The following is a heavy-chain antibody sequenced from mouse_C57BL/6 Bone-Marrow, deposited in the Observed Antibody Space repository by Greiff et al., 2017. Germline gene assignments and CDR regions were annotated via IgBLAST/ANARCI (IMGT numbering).Heavy chain of an antibody. V-gene: IGHV1-81*01. CDR3: ARGWFYFDY. J-gene: IGHJ2*01. D-gene: IGHD1-1*02. Sequence: VQLQQSGAELARPGASVKLSWKASGYTFTSYGISWVKQRTGQGLEWIGEIYPRSGNTYYNEKFKGKATLTADKSSSTAYMELRSLTSEDSAVYFCARGWFYFDYWGQGTTLTVSS. CDR2: IYPRSGNT. CDR1: GYTFTSYG.